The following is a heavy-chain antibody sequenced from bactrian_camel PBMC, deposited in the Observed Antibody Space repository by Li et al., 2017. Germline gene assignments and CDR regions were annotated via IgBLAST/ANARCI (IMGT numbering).Heavy chain of an antibody. CDR2: IESDGST. CDR3: AAGTRIIVGDYCDGITA. V-gene: IGHV3S9*01. J-gene: IGHJ6*01. CDR1: GDTIGRYC. D-gene: IGHD3*01. Sequence: HVQLVESGGGSVQVGGSLTLSCVASGDTIGRYCMGWFRQIPDREREGVAGIESDGSTSYADSVKGRFTISQDSAKDTIYLQMSSLTPDDTAMYYCAAGTRIIVGDYCDGITAWGQGTQVTVS.